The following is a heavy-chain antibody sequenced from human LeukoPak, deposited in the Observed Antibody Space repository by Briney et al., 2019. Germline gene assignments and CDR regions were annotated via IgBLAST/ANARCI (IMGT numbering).Heavy chain of an antibody. D-gene: IGHD2-15*01. CDR2: INPNSGGT. CDR1: GYTFTGYY. Sequence: GASVKVSCKASGYTFTGYYMHWVRQAPGQGLEWMGWINPNSGGTNYAQKFQGRVTMTRDTSISTAYMELSRLRSDDTAVYYCARYVVVAATNNWFDLWGQGTLVTVSS. J-gene: IGHJ5*02. CDR3: ARYVVVAATNNWFDL. V-gene: IGHV1-2*02.